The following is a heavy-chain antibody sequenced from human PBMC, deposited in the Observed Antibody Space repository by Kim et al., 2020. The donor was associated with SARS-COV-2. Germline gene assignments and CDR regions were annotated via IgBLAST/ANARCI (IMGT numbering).Heavy chain of an antibody. J-gene: IGHJ4*02. Sequence: YTTEYAASVKGRFTISRDDSKNSLSLQMTRLRAEDTAVYYCARSREATVDYWGQGTLVTVSS. CDR3: ARSREATVDY. D-gene: IGHD1-26*01. V-gene: IGHV3-72*01. CDR2: YTT.